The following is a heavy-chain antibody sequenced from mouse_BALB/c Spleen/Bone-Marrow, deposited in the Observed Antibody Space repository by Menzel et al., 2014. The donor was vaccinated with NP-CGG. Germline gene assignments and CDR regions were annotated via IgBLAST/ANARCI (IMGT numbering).Heavy chain of an antibody. CDR2: INPYNGGT. CDR1: GYTFTEYT. Sequence: EVQLQQSGPELVKPGASVKMSCKTSGYTFTEYTMHWVKQSHGESLQWIGGINPYNGGTTYNQEFKGKATLTVDKSSSTAYMELNSLTSEDSAVYYCATGTDYWGQGTSVTVSS. J-gene: IGHJ4*01. V-gene: IGHV1-19*01. D-gene: IGHD4-1*01. CDR3: ATGTDY.